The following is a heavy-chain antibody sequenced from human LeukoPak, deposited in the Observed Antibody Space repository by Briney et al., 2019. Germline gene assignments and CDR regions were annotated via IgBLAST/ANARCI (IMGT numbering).Heavy chain of an antibody. V-gene: IGHV4-39*02. CDR2: VFYSGTT. Sequence: SETLSLTCTVSGGSISSSSYYWGWIRQPPGKGLEWIGSVFYSGTTYYNPPLKSRATTSVDTSKNQFSLKLSSVTAADTAVYYCARDSGVVVAAAHFDYWGQGTLVTVSS. D-gene: IGHD2-15*01. J-gene: IGHJ4*02. CDR1: GGSISSSSYY. CDR3: ARDSGVVVAAAHFDY.